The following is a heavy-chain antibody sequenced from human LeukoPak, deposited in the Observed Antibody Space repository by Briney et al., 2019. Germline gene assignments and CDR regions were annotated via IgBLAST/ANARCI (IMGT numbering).Heavy chain of an antibody. Sequence: GGSLRLSCAASGFTFSSYSMSWVRQAPGKGLEWVSSISSSSSYIYYADSVKGRFTISRDNAKNSLYLQMNSLRAEDTAVYYCARDMVGAAAGTSLDYWGQGTQVTVSS. V-gene: IGHV3-21*01. CDR2: ISSSSSYI. CDR3: ARDMVGAAAGTSLDY. D-gene: IGHD6-13*01. CDR1: GFTFSSYS. J-gene: IGHJ4*02.